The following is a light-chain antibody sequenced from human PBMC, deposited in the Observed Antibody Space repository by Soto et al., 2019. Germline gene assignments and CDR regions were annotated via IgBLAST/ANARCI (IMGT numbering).Light chain of an antibody. Sequence: AIRMTQSPSSFSASTGDRVTITCRASQGISSYLAWNQQKPGKAPKLLIYAASTLQSGVPSRFSGSGSGTDFTLTISCLQSEDFATYYCQQYYSYPFTFGGGTKVEIK. CDR2: AAS. V-gene: IGKV1-8*01. CDR3: QQYYSYPFT. J-gene: IGKJ4*01. CDR1: QGISSY.